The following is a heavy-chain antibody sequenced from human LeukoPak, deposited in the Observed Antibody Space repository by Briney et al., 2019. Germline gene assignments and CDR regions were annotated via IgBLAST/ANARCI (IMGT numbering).Heavy chain of an antibody. J-gene: IGHJ6*02. CDR2: INPDSGGT. Sequence: ASVKVSCKASGYTFNGYNMHWVRQASGQGLEWMGWINPDSGGTKYAQKFQGRVTMTRDTSISTAYMELSRLRSDDTVVYYCAKDREGHNWNEGYYYGMDVWGQGTTVTVSS. V-gene: IGHV1-2*02. CDR1: GYTFNGYN. CDR3: AKDREGHNWNEGYYYGMDV. D-gene: IGHD1-20*01.